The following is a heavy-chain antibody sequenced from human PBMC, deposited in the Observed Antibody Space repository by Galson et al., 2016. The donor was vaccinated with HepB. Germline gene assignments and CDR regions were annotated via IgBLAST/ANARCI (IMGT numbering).Heavy chain of an antibody. CDR3: ARSKYPKSLNFDS. D-gene: IGHD2-2*02. Sequence: ETLSLTCTVSGDFVSDYYWSWIRQPPGKGLEWVGYIFSTGNTKYNSSLKSRVTISLDASKSHFSLILNSVTAADSAVYYCARSKYPKSLNFDSWGQGTLVTVSS. V-gene: IGHV4-59*02. CDR1: GDFVSDYY. CDR2: IFSTGNT. J-gene: IGHJ4*02.